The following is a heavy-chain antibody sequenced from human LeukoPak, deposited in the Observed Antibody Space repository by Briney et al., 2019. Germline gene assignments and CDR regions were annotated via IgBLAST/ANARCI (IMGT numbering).Heavy chain of an antibody. V-gene: IGHV2-5*02. CDR3: AHSRLVGAMDDFDY. CDR2: ICWDDDK. Sequence: SAPTLVYPTQTLTLTCTFSGFSLTTTGVGVGWIRQPRSSALAWFAAICWDDDKRYSPSLKSRLTLTKDTSKNQVVLTMTNMDPVDTATYYCAHSRLVGAMDDFDYWGQGTLVTVSS. CDR1: GFSLTTTGVG. D-gene: IGHD1-26*01. J-gene: IGHJ4*02.